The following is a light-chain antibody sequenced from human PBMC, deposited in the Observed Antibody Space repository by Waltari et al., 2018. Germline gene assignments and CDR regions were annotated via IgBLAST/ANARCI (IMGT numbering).Light chain of an antibody. CDR1: KSISSR. Sequence: DIQMTQSPSTLSAAEGDRVTITCRASKSISSRLSWYQQKVGRAPKLLIYKASNLEDGVPSRFSGSGSGTDFTLTISSLQPDDFASYYCQQYKSFPWTFGQGTKVEI. J-gene: IGKJ1*01. CDR2: KAS. V-gene: IGKV1-5*03. CDR3: QQYKSFPWT.